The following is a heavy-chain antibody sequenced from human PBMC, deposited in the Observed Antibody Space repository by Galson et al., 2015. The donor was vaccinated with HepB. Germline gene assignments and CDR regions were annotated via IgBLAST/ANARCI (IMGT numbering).Heavy chain of an antibody. Sequence: SLRLSCAASGFTFSNAWMNWVRQAPGKGLEWVGRIKSKTDGGTTDYAAPVKGRFTISRDDSKNTLYLQMNSLKTEDTAVYYCTTEGGYCSGGSCPDGFDIWGQGTLVTVSS. CDR2: IKSKTDGGTT. V-gene: IGHV3-15*07. J-gene: IGHJ3*02. CDR1: GFTFSNAW. D-gene: IGHD2-15*01. CDR3: TTEGGYCSGGSCPDGFDI.